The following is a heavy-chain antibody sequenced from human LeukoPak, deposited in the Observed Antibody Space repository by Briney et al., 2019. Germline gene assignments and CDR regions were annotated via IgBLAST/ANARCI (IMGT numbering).Heavy chain of an antibody. V-gene: IGHV3-11*01. CDR1: GFTFSDYY. J-gene: IGHJ4*02. CDR3: ARERDSSGWYQDFDY. D-gene: IGHD6-19*01. CDR2: ISSSGSTI. Sequence: PGGSLRLSCAASGFTFSDYYMSWIRQAPGKGLEWVSYISSSGSTIYYADSVKGRFTISRDNAKNSLYLQMKSLRAEDTAVYYCARERDSSGWYQDFDYWGEGTLVTVSS.